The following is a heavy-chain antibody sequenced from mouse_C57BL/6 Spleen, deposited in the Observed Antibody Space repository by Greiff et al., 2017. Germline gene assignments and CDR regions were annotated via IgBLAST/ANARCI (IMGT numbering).Heavy chain of an antibody. J-gene: IGHJ2*01. V-gene: IGHV3-6*01. CDR2: ISYDGSN. Sequence: DVQLQESGPGLVKPSQSLSLTCSVTGYSITSGYYWNWIRQFPGNKLEWMGYISYDGSNNYNPSLENRISITRDTSKNQFFLKLNSVTTEDTATYYCARGDGYYPYFDYWGQGTTLTVSS. D-gene: IGHD2-3*01. CDR1: GYSITSGYY. CDR3: ARGDGYYPYFDY.